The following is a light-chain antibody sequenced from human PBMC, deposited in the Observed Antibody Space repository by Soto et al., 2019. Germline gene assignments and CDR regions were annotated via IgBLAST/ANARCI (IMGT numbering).Light chain of an antibody. CDR2: EVS. J-gene: IGLJ3*02. CDR1: SSDVGGYNY. CDR3: PSSAGSIKWV. V-gene: IGLV2-8*01. Sequence: QSALTQPPSASGSPGQSVTISCTGTSSDVGGYNYVSWYQQHPGKAPKLMIFEVSKRPSGVPDRFSGSTSGNTASLTVSGLHAEDEADYYCPSSAGSIKWVFGGGTQLTVL.